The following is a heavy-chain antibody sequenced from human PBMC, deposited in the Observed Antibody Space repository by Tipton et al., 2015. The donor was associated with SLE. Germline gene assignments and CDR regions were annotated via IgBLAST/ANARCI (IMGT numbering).Heavy chain of an antibody. CDR3: ARTLDALDI. CDR2: IYNSGIT. J-gene: IGHJ3*02. V-gene: IGHV4-61*02. CDR1: GDSFSSGSSS. Sequence: TLSLTCTVSGDSFSSGSSSWNWVRQPAGKGLEWIGLIYNSGITNYNPSLQSRVTLSVDMPKNQFSLRLSSVTAADTGVYYCARTLDALDIWGQGTMVTVSS.